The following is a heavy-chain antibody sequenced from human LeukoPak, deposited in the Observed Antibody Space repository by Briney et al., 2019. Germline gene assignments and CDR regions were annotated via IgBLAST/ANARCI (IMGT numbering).Heavy chain of an antibody. D-gene: IGHD1-26*01. Sequence: GGSLRLSCVVSGFTFNNHWMSWVRQAPGKGPEWVATIKTDGSEKYYVDSVKGRFTISRDNAKNSLFLQMNSLRAEDTAVYYCARDLIVGTTYFDYWGQGTLVTVSS. CDR3: ARDLIVGTTYFDY. J-gene: IGHJ4*02. V-gene: IGHV3-7*01. CDR2: IKTDGSEK. CDR1: GFTFNNHW.